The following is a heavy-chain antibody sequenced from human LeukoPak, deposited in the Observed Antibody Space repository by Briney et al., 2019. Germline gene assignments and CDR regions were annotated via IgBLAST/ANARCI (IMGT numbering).Heavy chain of an antibody. CDR2: IYFSGST. CDR3: ARGTGSHSTNLDS. CDR1: GGSISSSE. Sequence: SETLSLTCTVSGGSISSSEWSWIRQPPGKGLECIGCIYFSGSTNYNPSLKSRVTISIDTSKNQFSLSLTSVTAADTAVYYCARGTGSHSTNLDSWGQGTLVTVSS. V-gene: IGHV4-59*01. D-gene: IGHD3-10*01. J-gene: IGHJ4*02.